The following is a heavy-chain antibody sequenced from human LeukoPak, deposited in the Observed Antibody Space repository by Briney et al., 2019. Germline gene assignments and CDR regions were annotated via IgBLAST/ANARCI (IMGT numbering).Heavy chain of an antibody. V-gene: IGHV4-34*01. J-gene: IGHJ5*02. CDR1: GGSFSGYY. Sequence: SETLSLTCAVYGGSFSGYYWSWIRQPPGKGLEWIGEINHSGSTNYNPSLKSRVTISVDTSKNQFSLKLSSVTAADTAVYYCARGPPASTIFPFIWFDPWGQGTLVTVSS. D-gene: IGHD3-3*01. CDR2: INHSGST. CDR3: ARGPPASTIFPFIWFDP.